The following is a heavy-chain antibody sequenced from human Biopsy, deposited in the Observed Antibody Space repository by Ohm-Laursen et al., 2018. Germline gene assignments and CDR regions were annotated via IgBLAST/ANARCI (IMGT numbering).Heavy chain of an antibody. CDR1: GGSISGYH. CDR2: ISYTGGI. D-gene: IGHD2-2*01. J-gene: IGHJ4*02. CDR3: ARMPHFDY. V-gene: IGHV4-59*01. Sequence: GTLSLTWTVSGGSISGYHWSWIRKSPGKGLEWLAYISYTGGITFNPSLNGRATMSLDTSKNQFSLRLIYVTAADTAVYYCARMPHFDYWGQGILVTVSS.